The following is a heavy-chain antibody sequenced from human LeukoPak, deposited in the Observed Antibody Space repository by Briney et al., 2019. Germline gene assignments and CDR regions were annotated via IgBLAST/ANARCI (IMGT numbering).Heavy chain of an antibody. J-gene: IGHJ4*02. Sequence: PGGSLRLSCAASGFTFSSYAMSWARQAPGKGLEWVSAISGSGGSTYYADSVKGRFTVSRDNSKNTLYLQMNSLRAEDTAVYYCAKESPYFWSGYTDRGGQGPLVTVSS. CDR3: AKESPYFWSGYTDR. D-gene: IGHD3-3*01. CDR2: ISGSGGST. V-gene: IGHV3-23*01. CDR1: GFTFSSYA.